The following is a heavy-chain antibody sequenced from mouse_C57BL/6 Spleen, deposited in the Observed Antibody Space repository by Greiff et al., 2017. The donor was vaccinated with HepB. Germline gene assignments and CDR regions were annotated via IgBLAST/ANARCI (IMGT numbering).Heavy chain of an antibody. CDR1: GYTFTSYW. V-gene: IGHV1-61*01. CDR3: ARETTHFDY. J-gene: IGHJ2*01. Sequence: QVQLQQPGAELVRPGSSVKLSCKASGYTFTSYWMDWVKQRTGQGLEWIGNIYPSDSETNYNQKFKDKATLTVDKSSSTAYMQLSSLTSEDSAVYYCARETTHFDYWGQGTTLTVSS. D-gene: IGHD2-12*01. CDR2: IYPSDSET.